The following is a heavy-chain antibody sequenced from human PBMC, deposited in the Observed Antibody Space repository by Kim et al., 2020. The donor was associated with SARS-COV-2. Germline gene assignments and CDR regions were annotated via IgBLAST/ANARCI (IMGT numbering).Heavy chain of an antibody. J-gene: IGHJ2*01. D-gene: IGHD3-3*01. CDR3: ARAVLHGLRYDFWSGYPNWYFDL. V-gene: IGHV1-69*13. CDR2: IIPIFGTA. CDR1: GGTFSSYA. Sequence: PSVKVSCKASGGTFSSYAISWVRQAPGQGLEWMGGIIPIFGTANYAQKFQGRVTITADESTSTAYMELSSLRSEDTAVYYCARAVLHGLRYDFWSGYPNWYFDLWGRGTLVTVSS.